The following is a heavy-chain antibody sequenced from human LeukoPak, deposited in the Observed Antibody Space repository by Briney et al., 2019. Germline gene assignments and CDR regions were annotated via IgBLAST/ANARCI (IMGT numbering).Heavy chain of an antibody. CDR1: GYTFTSYY. D-gene: IGHD5-12*01. Sequence: ASVKVSCKTSGYTFTSYYIHWVRQAPGQGLEWMGIINPSGGSTSYAQKFQGRVTITADESTSTAYMELSSLRSEDTAVYYCARPSGYASYGMDVWGQGTTVTVSS. J-gene: IGHJ6*02. V-gene: IGHV1-46*01. CDR2: INPSGGST. CDR3: ARPSGYASYGMDV.